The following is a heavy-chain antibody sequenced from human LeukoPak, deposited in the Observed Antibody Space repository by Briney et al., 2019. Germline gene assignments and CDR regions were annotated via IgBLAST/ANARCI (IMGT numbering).Heavy chain of an antibody. CDR1: GFTFSSYG. CDR3: ARDLRFSTALDV. V-gene: IGHV3-30*03. CDR2: ISYDGSNK. Sequence: GGSLRLSCAASGFTFSSYGMHWVRQAPGKGLEWVAVISYDGSNKYYADSVKGRFTISRDNAKNSLYLQMTSLRDENTAVFYCARDLRFSTALDVWGQGTMVTVSS. J-gene: IGHJ6*02. D-gene: IGHD3-3*01.